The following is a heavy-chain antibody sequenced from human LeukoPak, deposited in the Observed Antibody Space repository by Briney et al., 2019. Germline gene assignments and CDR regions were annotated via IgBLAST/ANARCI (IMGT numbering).Heavy chain of an antibody. CDR2: INPSGDSR. CDR1: GYTFNSYY. CDR3: AMGRQWLEDWFDP. Sequence: ASVKVSCKASGYTFNSYYMHWVRQAPGQGLAWMGIINPSGDSRSYAQKFQDRVTMTRDTSTSTVYMEVSSLRSEDTAVYFCAMGRQWLEDWFDPWGQGTLVTVSS. V-gene: IGHV1-46*02. D-gene: IGHD6-19*01. J-gene: IGHJ5*02.